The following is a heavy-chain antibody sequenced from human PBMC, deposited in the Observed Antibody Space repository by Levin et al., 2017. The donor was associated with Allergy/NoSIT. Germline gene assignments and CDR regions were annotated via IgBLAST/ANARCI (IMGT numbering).Heavy chain of an antibody. J-gene: IGHJ4*02. CDR1: GYTFTGYY. D-gene: IGHD3-10*01. V-gene: IGHV1-2*02. Sequence: ASVKVSCKASGYTFTGYYMHWVRQAPGQGLEWMGWINPNSGGTNYAQKFQGRVTMTRDTSISTAYMELSRLRSDDTAVYYCATRSWFGELLLDYWGQGTLVTVSS. CDR2: INPNSGGT. CDR3: ATRSWFGELLLDY.